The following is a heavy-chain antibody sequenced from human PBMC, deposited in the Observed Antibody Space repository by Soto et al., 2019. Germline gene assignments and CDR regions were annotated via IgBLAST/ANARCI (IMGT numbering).Heavy chain of an antibody. CDR3: AREGYSYGIDY. D-gene: IGHD5-18*01. Sequence: ASVKVSCKASGGTFSSYTISWVRQAPGQGLEWMGRIIPILGIANYAQKYQGRVTMTTDTSTSTAYMELRSLRSDDTAVYYCAREGYSYGIDYWGQGTLVTVSS. CDR2: IIPILGIA. CDR1: GGTFSSYT. V-gene: IGHV1-69*04. J-gene: IGHJ4*02.